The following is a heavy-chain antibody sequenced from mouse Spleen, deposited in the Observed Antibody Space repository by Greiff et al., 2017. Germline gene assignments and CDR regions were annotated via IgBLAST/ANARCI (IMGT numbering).Heavy chain of an antibody. V-gene: IGHV1-80*01. J-gene: IGHJ2*01. CDR2: IYPGDGDT. CDR3: ARRGYWGRRDFDY. D-gene: IGHD4-1*01. Sequence: VKLQESGAELVKPGASVKISCKASGYAFSSYWMNWVKQRPGKGLEWIGQIYPGDGDTNYNGKFKGKATLTADKSSSTAYMQLSSLTSEDSAVYFCARRGYWGRRDFDYWGQGTTLTVSS. CDR1: GYAFSSYW.